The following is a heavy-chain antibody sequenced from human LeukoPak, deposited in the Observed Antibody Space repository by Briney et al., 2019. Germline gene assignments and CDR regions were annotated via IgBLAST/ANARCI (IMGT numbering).Heavy chain of an antibody. CDR2: IRSRDRTK. D-gene: IGHD7-27*01. J-gene: IGHJ4*02. CDR1: GFTFSSYE. Sequence: GGSLRLSCAAPGFTFSSYEMNWDRQAPGKGLEWVSYIRSRDRTKYYADSVKGRFTLSTDNAENSLYLQMNSLRTEDTAVYYCARDHRWGFDYWGRGTLVTVSS. CDR3: ARDHRWGFDY. V-gene: IGHV3-48*03.